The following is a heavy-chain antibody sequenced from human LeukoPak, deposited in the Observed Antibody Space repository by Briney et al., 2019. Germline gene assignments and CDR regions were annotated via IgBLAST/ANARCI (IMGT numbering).Heavy chain of an antibody. CDR2: IYPRDGST. CDR3: ARDQEGFDY. CDR1: GYTFANNY. Sequence: ASVKVSCKASGYTFANNYLHWVRQAPGQGLEWMGMIYPRDGSTSYAQNFQGRVTVTRDTSTTTVHMELRGLRSEDTAVYYCARDQEGFDYWGQGTVVTVSS. J-gene: IGHJ4*02. V-gene: IGHV1-46*01.